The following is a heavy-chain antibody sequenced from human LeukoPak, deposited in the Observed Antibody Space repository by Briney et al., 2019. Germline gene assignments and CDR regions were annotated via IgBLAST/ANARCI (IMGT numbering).Heavy chain of an antibody. Sequence: PSETLSLTCTVSGGSISSYYWSWIRQPPGKGLEWIGYIYYSGSTNYNPSLKSRVTISVDTSKNQFSLKLSSVTAADTAVYYCARSRGYSYRFDYWGQGTLVTVSS. CDR3: ARSRGYSYRFDY. CDR1: GGSISSYY. CDR2: IYYSGST. V-gene: IGHV4-59*01. D-gene: IGHD5-18*01. J-gene: IGHJ4*02.